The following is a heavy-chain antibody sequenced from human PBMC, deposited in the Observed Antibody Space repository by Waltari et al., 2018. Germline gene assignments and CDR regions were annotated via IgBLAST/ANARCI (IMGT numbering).Heavy chain of an antibody. CDR3: ARQNRVGGYSYYYYYYMDV. V-gene: IGHV4-34*01. Sequence: QVQLQQWGAGLLKPSETLSLTCAVYGGSFSGYYWSWIRQPPGKGLEWIGEINHSGSTNYNPSLKSRVTISVDTSKNQFSLKLSSVTAADTAVYYCARQNRVGGYSYYYYYYMDVWGKGTTVTVSS. CDR1: GGSFSGYY. D-gene: IGHD6-25*01. CDR2: INHSGST. J-gene: IGHJ6*03.